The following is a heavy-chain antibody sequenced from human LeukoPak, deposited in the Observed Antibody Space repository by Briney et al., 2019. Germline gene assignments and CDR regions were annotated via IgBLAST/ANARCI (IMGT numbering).Heavy chain of an antibody. J-gene: IGHJ4*02. CDR2: IKQDGSEK. Sequence: GGSLRLSCVASGFTFSSRDWMTWVRPAPGKGLEWVANIKQDGSEKNYVDSVKGRFTISRDNAKNSVDLQMNSLRVEDTAVYYCAKEAMQGGYSYGYGALDYWGQGTLVTVSS. CDR1: GFTFSSRDW. CDR3: AKEAMQGGYSYGYGALDY. D-gene: IGHD5-18*01. V-gene: IGHV3-7*01.